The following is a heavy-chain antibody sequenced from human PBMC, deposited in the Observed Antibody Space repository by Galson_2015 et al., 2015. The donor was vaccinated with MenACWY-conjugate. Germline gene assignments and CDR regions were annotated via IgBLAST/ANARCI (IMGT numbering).Heavy chain of an antibody. CDR2: ISAYNGNT. CDR1: GYTFTSYG. CDR3: ARDRQLGYYYYYMDV. D-gene: IGHD6-13*01. Sequence: SVKVSCKASGYTFTSYGISWVRQAPGQGLEWMGWISAYNGNTNYAQKFQGRVTITADESTSTAYMELSSLRSEDTAVYYCARDRQLGYYYYYMDVWGKGTTVTVSS. J-gene: IGHJ6*03. V-gene: IGHV1-18*01.